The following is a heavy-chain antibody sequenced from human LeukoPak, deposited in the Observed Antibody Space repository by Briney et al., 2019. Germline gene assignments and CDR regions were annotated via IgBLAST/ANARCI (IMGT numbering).Heavy chain of an antibody. CDR2: INPNSGGT. J-gene: IGHJ4*02. CDR1: GYTFTNYG. D-gene: IGHD6-13*01. V-gene: IGHV1-2*06. CDR3: ATSRDRIAAAGRDEFDY. Sequence: GASVKVSCKASGYTFTNYGITWVRQAPGQGLEWMGRINPNSGGTNYAQKFQGRVTMTRDTSISTAYMELSRLSSDDTAVYYCATSRDRIAAAGRDEFDYWGQGTLVTVSS.